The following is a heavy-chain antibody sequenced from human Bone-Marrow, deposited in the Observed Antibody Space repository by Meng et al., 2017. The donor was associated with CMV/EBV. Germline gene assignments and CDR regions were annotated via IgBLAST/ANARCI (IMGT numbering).Heavy chain of an antibody. CDR3: AREGIVVVPAATSEYYYYYGMDV. J-gene: IGHJ6*02. CDR1: GYTFTSYG. Sequence: ASVKVSCKASGYTFTSYGISWVRQAPGQGLEWMGWISAYNGNTNYAQKLQGRVTMTTDTSTSTAYMELRSLRSDDTAVYYCAREGIVVVPAATSEYYYYYGMDVWRQGTTVTVSS. V-gene: IGHV1-18*01. D-gene: IGHD2-2*01. CDR2: ISAYNGNT.